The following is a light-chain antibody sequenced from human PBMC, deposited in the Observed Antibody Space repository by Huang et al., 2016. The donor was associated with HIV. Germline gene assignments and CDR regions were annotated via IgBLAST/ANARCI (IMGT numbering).Light chain of an antibody. V-gene: IGKV3-11*01. CDR2: DAS. Sequence: ELVLTQSPATLSLSPGERATLSCRASPRINNYFAWYQPKPGQSPRLLIYDASNRATGIPARFSGSGSGTDFSLTISSLEPEYFAVYYCQLRSNWLFTFGPGTKVDI. CDR3: QLRSNWLFT. CDR1: PRINNY. J-gene: IGKJ3*01.